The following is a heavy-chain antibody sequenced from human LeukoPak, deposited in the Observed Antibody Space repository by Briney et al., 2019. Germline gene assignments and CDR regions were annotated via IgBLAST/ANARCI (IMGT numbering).Heavy chain of an antibody. J-gene: IGHJ5*02. CDR1: GGTFSSYA. CDR3: ARDPQNTEYQLLETNWFDP. CDR2: IIPIFGTA. D-gene: IGHD2-2*01. V-gene: IGHV1-69*13. Sequence: ASVKVSCKASGGTFSSYAISWVRQAPGQGLEWMGGIIPIFGTANYAQKFQGRVTITADESTSTAYMELSSLRSEDTAVYYCARDPQNTEYQLLETNWFDPWGQGTLVTVSS.